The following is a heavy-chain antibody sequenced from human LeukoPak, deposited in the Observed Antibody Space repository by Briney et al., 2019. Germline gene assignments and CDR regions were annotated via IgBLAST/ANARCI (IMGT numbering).Heavy chain of an antibody. D-gene: IGHD5-18*01. CDR1: GGTFSSYA. CDR2: INPNTGVT. J-gene: IGHJ3*02. CDR3: ARQLSPFAFDI. V-gene: IGHV1-2*06. Sequence: GSSVKVSCKASGGTFSSYAISWVRQAPGQGLEWVGRINPNTGVTNYAQKFQDRVTMTRDTSISTAYMELSRLRSDDTAVYYCARQLSPFAFDIWGQGTMVTISS.